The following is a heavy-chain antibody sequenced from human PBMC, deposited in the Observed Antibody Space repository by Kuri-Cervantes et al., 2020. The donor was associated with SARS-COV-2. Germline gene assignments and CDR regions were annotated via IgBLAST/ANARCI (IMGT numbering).Heavy chain of an antibody. CDR2: ITSSGDTT. Sequence: GESLKISCAASGFSFSSFEMNWVRQAPGKGLEWVSYITSSGDTTYYADSVKGRFTISRHNSKNTLYLQMNSLRAEDTAVYYCAREGSGYYYGMDVWGQGTTVTVSS. CDR1: GFSFSSFE. J-gene: IGHJ6*02. CDR3: AREGSGYYYGMDV. V-gene: IGHV3-48*03.